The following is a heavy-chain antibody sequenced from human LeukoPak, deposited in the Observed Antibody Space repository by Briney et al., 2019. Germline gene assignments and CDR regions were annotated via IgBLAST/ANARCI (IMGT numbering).Heavy chain of an antibody. CDR3: ARKVTYDILTGYYIDY. J-gene: IGHJ4*02. D-gene: IGHD3-9*01. CDR1: GGSISSSSYY. Sequence: SETLSLTCTVSGGSISSSSYYWGWIRQPLGKGLEWIGSIYYSGSTYYNPSLKSRVTISVDTSKNQFSLKLSSVTAADTAVYYCARKVTYDILTGYYIDYWGQGTLVTVSS. V-gene: IGHV4-39*01. CDR2: IYYSGST.